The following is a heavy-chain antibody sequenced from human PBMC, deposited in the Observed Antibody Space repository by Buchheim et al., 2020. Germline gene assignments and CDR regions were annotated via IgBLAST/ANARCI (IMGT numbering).Heavy chain of an antibody. CDR3: SDGMDV. V-gene: IGHV3-15*01. J-gene: IGHJ6*02. Sequence: EVQLVESGGGLVKPGGSLKLSCAASRFPFDNAWMSWVRQAPGKGLEWVGRIKSKADGGTKDYTAPVKGRFTISRDDSKNTLYRQMNILDTEDTAVYYCSDGMDVWGQGTT. CDR1: RFPFDNAW. CDR2: IKSKADGGTK.